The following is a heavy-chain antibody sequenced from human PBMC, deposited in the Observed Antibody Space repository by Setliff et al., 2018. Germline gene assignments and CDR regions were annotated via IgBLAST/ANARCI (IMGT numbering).Heavy chain of an antibody. D-gene: IGHD3-10*01. CDR2: IYYSGST. J-gene: IGHJ6*03. CDR1: GGSISSGNYY. CDR3: ARHKSNGSGSYPSLYMDV. V-gene: IGHV4-39*01. Sequence: SETLSLTCRVSGGSISSGNYYWGLIRQPPGKGLEWVATIYYSGSTYSNPSLKSRLIISVDAPDNQFTVKLSSVTAADTAVYYCARHKSNGSGSYPSLYMDVWGKGIMVTVSS.